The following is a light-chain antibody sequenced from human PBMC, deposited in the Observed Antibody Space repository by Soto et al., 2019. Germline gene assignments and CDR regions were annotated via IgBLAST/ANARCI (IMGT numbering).Light chain of an antibody. V-gene: IGKV1-5*01. CDR2: DAS. CDR3: QQYNSFSGT. J-gene: IGKJ1*01. CDR1: QSISSW. Sequence: DIQMTKSPSTLSASVGERVTITCRASQSISSWLAWYQQKPGKAPKLLIYDASSLESGVPSRFSGSGSGTEFTLTISSLQPDDFATYYCQQYNSFSGTFGQGTKVDIK.